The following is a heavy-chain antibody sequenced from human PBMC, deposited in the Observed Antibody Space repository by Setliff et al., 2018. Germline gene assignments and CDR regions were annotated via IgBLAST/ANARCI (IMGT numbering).Heavy chain of an antibody. CDR2: LYPNGNT. CDR1: GGSTNNYH. D-gene: IGHD1-1*01. CDR3: AREDWNGNAFDI. J-gene: IGHJ3*02. V-gene: IGHV4-4*07. Sequence: SETLSLTCTVSGGSTNNYHWTWIRQPAGKGLEWIGRLYPNGNTNYNPSLKRRVNMSADSSKNNLSLRLKYVTAADAAVYYCAREDWNGNAFDIWGPGTMVTVSS.